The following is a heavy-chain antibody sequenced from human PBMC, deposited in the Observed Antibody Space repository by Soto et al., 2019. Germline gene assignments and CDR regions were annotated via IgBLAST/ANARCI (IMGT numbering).Heavy chain of an antibody. Sequence: DVQLVESGGGLVQPGRSLRLSCAASGFTFDDYAMHWVRQAPGKGLEWVSGISWNSGSIGYADSVKGRFTISRDNAKNSMYLQMNSLRAEDTALYYCAKDLDDILTGSPIDYWGQGTLVTVSS. V-gene: IGHV3-9*01. D-gene: IGHD3-9*01. CDR3: AKDLDDILTGSPIDY. CDR1: GFTFDDYA. CDR2: ISWNSGSI. J-gene: IGHJ4*02.